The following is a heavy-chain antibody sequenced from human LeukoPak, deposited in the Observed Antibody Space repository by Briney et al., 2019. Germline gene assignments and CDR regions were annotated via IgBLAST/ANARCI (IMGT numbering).Heavy chain of an antibody. J-gene: IGHJ6*02. CDR2: IKLDGSEK. Sequence: PGGSLRLSCAASGFTFSSYWMSWVLHAPGKGLEWVANIKLDGSEKYYVDSVKGRFTISRDNAKNSLYLQMNSLRAEDTAVYYCARAPHYYGSGSPPKNYYYYGMDVWGQGTTVTVSS. CDR1: GFTFSSYW. V-gene: IGHV3-7*01. CDR3: ARAPHYYGSGSPPKNYYYYGMDV. D-gene: IGHD3-10*01.